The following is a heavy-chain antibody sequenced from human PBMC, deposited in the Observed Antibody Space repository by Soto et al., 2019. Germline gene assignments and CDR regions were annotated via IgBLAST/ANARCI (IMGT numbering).Heavy chain of an antibody. Sequence: EVQLVESGGGLVQPGGSLRLSCAASGFTFSSYWMSWVRQAPGKGLEWVANIKQDGSEKYYVDSVKGRFTISRDNAKNSLYLQMNSRRAEDTAVYYCASYEYGDYAYRWGQGTLVTVSS. CDR2: IKQDGSEK. D-gene: IGHD4-17*01. J-gene: IGHJ5*02. CDR3: ASYEYGDYAYR. CDR1: GFTFSSYW. V-gene: IGHV3-7*01.